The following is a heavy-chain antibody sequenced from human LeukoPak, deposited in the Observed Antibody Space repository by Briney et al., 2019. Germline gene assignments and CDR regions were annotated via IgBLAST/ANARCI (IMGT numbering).Heavy chain of an antibody. CDR1: GGSISSYY. V-gene: IGHV4-59*01. CDR3: ARAPGTTHPFDY. Sequence: SETLSLTCTVSGGSISSYYWSWIRQPPGKGLEWIGYIYYSGSTNYNPSLKSRVTISVDTSKNQFSLKLGSVTAADTAVYYCARAPGTTHPFDYWGQGTLVTVSS. J-gene: IGHJ4*02. D-gene: IGHD1-1*01. CDR2: IYYSGST.